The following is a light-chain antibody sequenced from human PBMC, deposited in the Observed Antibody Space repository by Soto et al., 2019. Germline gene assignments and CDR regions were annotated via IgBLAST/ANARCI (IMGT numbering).Light chain of an antibody. CDR1: EGIDSW. V-gene: IGKV1-12*01. J-gene: IGKJ4*01. CDR2: AAS. CDR3: QQGIHFPLA. Sequence: DIQMTQSPSSVSASVGDRVTIARRASEGIDSWLAWYQQKPGEAPKLLISAASTLQSAVPTRFSGSGFGTDFTLTITSLQPEDSATYYCQQGIHFPLAFGGGTKVEIK.